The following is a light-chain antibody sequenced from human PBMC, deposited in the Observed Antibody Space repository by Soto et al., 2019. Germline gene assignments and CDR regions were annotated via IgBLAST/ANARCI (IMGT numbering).Light chain of an antibody. V-gene: IGKV3-20*01. CDR3: QQYGRSPTT. CDR1: QSVGSS. J-gene: IGKJ1*01. CDR2: GAS. Sequence: EIVLTQSPGTLSLSPGERATLSCRASQSVGSSLAWYQQRPGQAPRLLFFGASIRATGIPDRFSGSGSGTDFTLTISRLEPEDSAVYHCQQYGRSPTTFGQGTKV.